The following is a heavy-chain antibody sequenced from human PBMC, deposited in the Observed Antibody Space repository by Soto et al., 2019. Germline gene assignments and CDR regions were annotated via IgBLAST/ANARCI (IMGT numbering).Heavy chain of an antibody. CDR1: GYSFDGYW. CDR3: ARVKRGYSYGSIIDF. V-gene: IGHV5-10-1*01. J-gene: IGHJ4*01. D-gene: IGHD5-18*01. CDR2: IDPSDSQT. Sequence: GESLKISCKGSGYSFDGYWITWVRQKPGKGLEWMGRIDPSDSQTYYSPSFRGHVTISVTKSITTVFLQWSSLRASDTAIYYCARVKRGYSYGSIIDFWGRGTLVTVSS.